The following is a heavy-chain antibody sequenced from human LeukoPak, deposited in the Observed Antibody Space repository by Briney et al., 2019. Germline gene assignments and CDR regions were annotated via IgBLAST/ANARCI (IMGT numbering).Heavy chain of an antibody. V-gene: IGHV3-7*01. CDR2: IKQDGSEK. J-gene: IGHJ4*02. CDR1: GFTFSTYA. D-gene: IGHD1-7*01. Sequence: GESLRLSCAASGFTFSTYAMSWVRQAPGKGLEWVANIKQDGSEKYYVDSVKGRFTISRDNAKNSLYLQMNSLRAEDTAVYYCARVGNWNYYYFDYWGQGTLVTVSS. CDR3: ARVGNWNYYYFDY.